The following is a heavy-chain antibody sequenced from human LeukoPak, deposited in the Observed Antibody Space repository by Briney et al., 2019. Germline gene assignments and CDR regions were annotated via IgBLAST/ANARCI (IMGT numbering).Heavy chain of an antibody. J-gene: IGHJ4*02. Sequence: GGSLRLSCAASGFSFNSDWMDWVRQAPGKGLEWVANIKHDESEKNYLDSVKGRFTISGDNAQNSLYLQMNGLRVEDTAVYYCTRRLDDWGQGTLVTVSS. V-gene: IGHV3-7*01. CDR1: GFSFNSDW. CDR2: IKHDESEK. D-gene: IGHD3-16*01. CDR3: TRRLDD.